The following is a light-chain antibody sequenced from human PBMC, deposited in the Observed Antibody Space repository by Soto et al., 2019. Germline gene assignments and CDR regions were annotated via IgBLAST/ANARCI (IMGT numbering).Light chain of an antibody. CDR3: QQHGTSPIT. CDR1: QSVSSN. CDR2: DAS. J-gene: IGKJ5*01. Sequence: EIVMTQSPATLSVSPGERATLSCRASQSVSSNLAWYQQKPGQGPRLLIYDASTRAAGIPARFSGSGSGTDFTLTISSLEPEDFAVYYCQQHGTSPITFGQGTRLE. V-gene: IGKV3-15*01.